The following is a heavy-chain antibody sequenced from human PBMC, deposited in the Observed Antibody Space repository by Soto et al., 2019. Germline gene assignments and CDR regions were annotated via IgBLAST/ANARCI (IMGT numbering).Heavy chain of an antibody. Sequence: QVQLQESGPGLVKPSETLSLTCTVSGGSVSSGDYYWGWIRQPPGKGLEWIGYIYYSGSTNYNPSLKSRVTISLDTSTNQFSVRLYSVTTAATAVYYCARVGLLCSSTSCYGNWFDPWGQGTLVTVSS. D-gene: IGHD2-2*01. CDR1: GGSVSSGDYY. CDR3: ARVGLLCSSTSCYGNWFDP. V-gene: IGHV4-61*08. CDR2: IYYSGST. J-gene: IGHJ5*02.